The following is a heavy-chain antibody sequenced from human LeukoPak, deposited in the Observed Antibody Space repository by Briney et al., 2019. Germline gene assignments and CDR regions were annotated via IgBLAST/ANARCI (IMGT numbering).Heavy chain of an antibody. CDR2: IYYSGST. V-gene: IGHV4-31*03. CDR3: ARDSSDSSVFDY. Sequence: SETLSLTCTVSGGSISSGGYYWSWIRQHPGKGLEWNGYIYYSGSTYYNPSLKSRVTISVDTSKNQFSPKLSSVTAADTAVYYCARDSSDSSVFDYWGQGTLVTVSS. D-gene: IGHD3-22*01. J-gene: IGHJ4*02. CDR1: GGSISSGGYY.